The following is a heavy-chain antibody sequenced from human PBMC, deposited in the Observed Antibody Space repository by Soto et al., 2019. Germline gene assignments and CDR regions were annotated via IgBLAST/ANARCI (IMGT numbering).Heavy chain of an antibody. J-gene: IGHJ1*01. CDR3: AREGSGYNF. CDR1: GGTFSSFG. D-gene: IGHD5-12*01. Sequence: SVKVSCKASGGTFSSFGISWVRQAPGQGLEWMGGIIPVFGRPNYAQRFRGRLTITADESKNTGYMELIDLTSEDTAVYYCAREGSGYNFWGQGTQVTVSS. V-gene: IGHV1-69*13. CDR2: IIPVFGRP.